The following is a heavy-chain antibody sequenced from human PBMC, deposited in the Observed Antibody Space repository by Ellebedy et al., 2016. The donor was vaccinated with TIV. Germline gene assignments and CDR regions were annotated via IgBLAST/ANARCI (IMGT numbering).Heavy chain of an antibody. CDR3: ARELRYFDWFLKGFDY. CDR1: GGSISSSSYY. Sequence: MPSETLSLTCTVSGGSISSSSYYWGWIRQPPGKGLEWIGSIYYSGSTYYNPSLKRRVTISVDTSKNQFSLTLSSVTAADTAVYYCARELRYFDWFLKGFDYWGQGTLVTVSS. V-gene: IGHV4-39*02. D-gene: IGHD3-9*01. J-gene: IGHJ4*02. CDR2: IYYSGST.